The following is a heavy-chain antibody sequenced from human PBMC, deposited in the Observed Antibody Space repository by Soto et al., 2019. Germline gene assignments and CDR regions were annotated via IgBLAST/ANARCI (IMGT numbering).Heavy chain of an antibody. CDR2: ISAYNGNT. D-gene: IGHD2-15*01. Sequence: QVQLVQSGAEVKKTGASVKVSCKASGYTFTSYGISWVRQAPGQGLEWMGWISAYNGNTNYAQKLQGRVTMTTDTSTSTAYMELRSLRSDDTAVYYCARDSTVGYCSGGSCYSSYYYGMDVWGQGTTVTVSS. V-gene: IGHV1-18*01. CDR3: ARDSTVGYCSGGSCYSSYYYGMDV. CDR1: GYTFTSYG. J-gene: IGHJ6*02.